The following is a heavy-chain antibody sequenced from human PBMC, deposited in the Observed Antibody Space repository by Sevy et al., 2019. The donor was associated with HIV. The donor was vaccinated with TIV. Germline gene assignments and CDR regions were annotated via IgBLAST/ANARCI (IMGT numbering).Heavy chain of an antibody. Sequence: GGSLRLSCAASGFTFSSYAMHWVRQAPGKGLEWVAVISYDGSNKYYADSVKGRFTISRDNSKNKLYLQMNSLRAEDTAVYYCARDRIRYYYYGMDVWGQGTTVTVSS. CDR1: GFTFSSYA. J-gene: IGHJ6*02. D-gene: IGHD3-10*01. CDR2: ISYDGSNK. CDR3: ARDRIRYYYYGMDV. V-gene: IGHV3-30-3*01.